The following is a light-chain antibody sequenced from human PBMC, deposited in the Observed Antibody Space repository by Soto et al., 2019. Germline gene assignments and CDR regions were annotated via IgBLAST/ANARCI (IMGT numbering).Light chain of an antibody. J-gene: IGKJ1*01. CDR2: DAS. Sequence: IQMTQSPSTLSSSVGERVSLTWLATQDIGTYLAWYQQIPGKAPYLLSSDASSLERGVPSRVRGSGSGTEFTLTISSMKPDDFETYYCQQYNSYSWTFGQGTKVDIK. CDR1: QDIGTY. CDR3: QQYNSYSWT. V-gene: IGKV1-5*01.